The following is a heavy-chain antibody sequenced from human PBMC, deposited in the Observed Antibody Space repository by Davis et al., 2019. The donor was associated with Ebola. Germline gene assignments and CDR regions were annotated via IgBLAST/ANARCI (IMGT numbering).Heavy chain of an antibody. V-gene: IGHV4-39*07. CDR1: GDSITTWRYH. J-gene: IGHJ6*02. CDR3: ARLTVTSDDGMDV. D-gene: IGHD4-17*01. CDR2: IYHSGST. Sequence: MPSETLSLTCTVSGDSITTWRYHWNWIRHYPGKGLEWIGEIYHSGSTNYNPSLKSRVTISVDKSKNQFSLKLSSVTAADTAVYYCARLTVTSDDGMDVWGQGTTVTVSS.